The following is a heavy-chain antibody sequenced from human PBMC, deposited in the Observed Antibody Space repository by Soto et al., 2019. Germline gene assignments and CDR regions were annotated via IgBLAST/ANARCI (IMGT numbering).Heavy chain of an antibody. CDR3: ARRESQGAVDY. CDR1: GYSISSSNW. V-gene: IGHV4-28*01. CDR2: IYYSGTT. D-gene: IGHD1-26*01. Sequence: QVQLQESGPGLVKPSDTLSLTCAVSGYSISSSNWWGWIRQPPGKGLEWNGYIYYSGTTYYNPSLTRRVAMSVDTAKVQFALKVTSVSAGYTAVYFCARRESQGAVDYWGQGTLVTVSS. J-gene: IGHJ4*02.